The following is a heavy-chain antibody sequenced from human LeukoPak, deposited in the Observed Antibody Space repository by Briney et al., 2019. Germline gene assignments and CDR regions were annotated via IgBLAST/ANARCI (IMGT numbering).Heavy chain of an antibody. J-gene: IGHJ4*02. D-gene: IGHD6-13*01. V-gene: IGHV4-30-2*01. CDR3: ARGLTYSSSWYGY. Sequence: PSQTLSLTCAVSGGSISSGGYSWSWIRQPPGKGLEWIGYIYHSGSTYYNPSLKSRVTISVDRSKNQFSLKLSSVTAADTAVYYCARGLTYSSSWYGYWGQGTLVTVSS. CDR1: GGSISSGGYS. CDR2: IYHSGST.